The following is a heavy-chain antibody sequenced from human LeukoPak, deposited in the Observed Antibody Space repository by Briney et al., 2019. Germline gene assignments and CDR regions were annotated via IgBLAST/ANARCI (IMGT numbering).Heavy chain of an antibody. CDR2: INHSGST. J-gene: IGHJ4*02. V-gene: IGHV4-34*01. D-gene: IGHD1-26*01. CDR1: GGSFSGYY. Sequence: PSETLSLTCAVYGGSFSGYYWSWIRQPPGKGLEWIGEINHSGSTNYNPSLKSRVTISVDTSKNQFSLKLSSVTAADTAVYYCARVGMVGPVDYWGQGTLVTVSS. CDR3: ARVGMVGPVDY.